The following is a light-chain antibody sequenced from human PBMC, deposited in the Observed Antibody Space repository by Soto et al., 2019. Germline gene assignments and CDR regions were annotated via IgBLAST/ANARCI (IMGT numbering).Light chain of an antibody. J-gene: IGKJ2*01. CDR1: QSVTSSS. Sequence: EIVLTQSPGTLSLSLGERATLSCRASQSVTSSSLAWYQQKPGQAPRLLIYGTSQRATGIPDRFSGSGSAIDFAHTKSRLEPEAFAVYYCQHYGTSPPDNFGPGTNLEI. CDR2: GTS. CDR3: QHYGTSPPDN. V-gene: IGKV3-20*01.